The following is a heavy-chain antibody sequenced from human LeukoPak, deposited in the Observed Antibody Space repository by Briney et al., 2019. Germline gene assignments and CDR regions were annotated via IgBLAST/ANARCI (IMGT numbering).Heavy chain of an antibody. CDR1: GFTFSTYS. CDR3: AREGYDSSGYLDY. CDR2: FYSGGST. V-gene: IGHV3-53*04. D-gene: IGHD3-22*01. Sequence: GGSLRRSCAASGFTFSTYSMTWVRQAPGKGLEGVSVFYSGGSTYYADSVKGRFTITRHNSKNTLYLQMNSRRAEDTAVYYCAREGYDSSGYLDYWGQATLVTVSS. J-gene: IGHJ4*02.